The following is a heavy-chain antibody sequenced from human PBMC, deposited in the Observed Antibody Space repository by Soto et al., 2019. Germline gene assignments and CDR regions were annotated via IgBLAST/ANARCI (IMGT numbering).Heavy chain of an antibody. CDR1: RYTFTSYD. CDR3: ARGRASSGRSGPYNWFDP. CDR2: MNPNSGNT. D-gene: IGHD6-19*01. J-gene: IGHJ5*02. Sequence: ASVKASCKASRYTFTSYDINWVRQATEQGLEWMGWMNPNSGNTFYAQKFQGRVTLTRNTSISTAYMELGSLRSEDTALSYCARGRASSGRSGPYNWFDPWGQGTLVTVSS. V-gene: IGHV1-8*01.